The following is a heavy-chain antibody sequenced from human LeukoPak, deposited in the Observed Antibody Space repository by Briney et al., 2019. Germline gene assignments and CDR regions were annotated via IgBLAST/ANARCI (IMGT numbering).Heavy chain of an antibody. Sequence: GGSLRLSCAASGFRFSNFSMNWVRQAPGKGLEWLAYISSSSRTIYYPNSVKGRFTISRDNAKSSLYLQMNSLRAEDTAIYYCARETCTNGVCYYYFDYWAREAWSPSPQ. V-gene: IGHV3-48*01. CDR2: ISSSSRTI. J-gene: IGHJ4*02. CDR3: ARETCTNGVCYYYFDY. CDR1: GFRFSNFS. D-gene: IGHD2-8*01.